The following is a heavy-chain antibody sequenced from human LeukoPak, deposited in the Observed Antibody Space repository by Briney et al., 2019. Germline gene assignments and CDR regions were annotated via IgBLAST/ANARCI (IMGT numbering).Heavy chain of an antibody. V-gene: IGHV1-69*04. Sequence: SVKVSCKASGGTFSSYAISWVRQAPGQGLEWRGRIIPILGIANYAQKFQGRVTITADKSTSTAYMELSSLRSEDTAVYYCARGQGIAAAGDVGEYYFDYWGQGTLVTVSS. CDR2: IIPILGIA. J-gene: IGHJ4*02. CDR3: ARGQGIAAAGDVGEYYFDY. D-gene: IGHD6-13*01. CDR1: GGTFSSYA.